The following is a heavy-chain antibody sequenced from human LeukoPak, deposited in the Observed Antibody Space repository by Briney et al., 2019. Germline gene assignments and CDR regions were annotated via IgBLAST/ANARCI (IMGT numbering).Heavy chain of an antibody. CDR3: ARLRVSGTYLYYFDY. V-gene: IGHV4-4*09. D-gene: IGHD3-10*01. Sequence: SKTLSLTCTVSNGSISSDHWSWVRQPPGKGLEWIGYILTSGTTNYNPSLKSRLTISVDTSKNQFTLKLSSVTAADTAVYYCARLRVSGTYLYYFDYWGQGTLATVSS. CDR2: ILTSGTT. J-gene: IGHJ4*02. CDR1: NGSISSDH.